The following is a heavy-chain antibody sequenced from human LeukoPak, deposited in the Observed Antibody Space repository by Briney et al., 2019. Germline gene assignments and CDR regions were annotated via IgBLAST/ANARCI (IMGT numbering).Heavy chain of an antibody. V-gene: IGHV3-7*05. D-gene: IGHD1-26*01. CDR2: IKQDGSEK. J-gene: IGHJ3*02. Sequence: GGSLRLSCAASGFTFSSYWMSWVRQAPGKGLEWVANIKQDGSEKYYVDSVKGRFTISRDNAKKSLYLQMNSLRAEDTDVYYCASYSGSYYAAFDIWGQGTMVTVSS. CDR1: GFTFSSYW. CDR3: ASYSGSYYAAFDI.